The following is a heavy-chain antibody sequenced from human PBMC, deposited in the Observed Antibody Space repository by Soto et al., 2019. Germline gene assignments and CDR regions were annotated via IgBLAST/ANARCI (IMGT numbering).Heavy chain of an antibody. J-gene: IGHJ4*02. D-gene: IGHD7-27*01. CDR3: ARRPNPYYFDY. Sequence: QVQLQESGPGLVKPSQTLSLTCTVSGGSINSGDYYWSWIRQPPGKGLEWIGYISYSGTTYYNPSLRSRVSISVDKSKNQFSLKLSSVTAADTAVYYCARRPNPYYFDYWGQGTLVTVSS. CDR1: GGSINSGDYY. CDR2: ISYSGTT. V-gene: IGHV4-30-4*01.